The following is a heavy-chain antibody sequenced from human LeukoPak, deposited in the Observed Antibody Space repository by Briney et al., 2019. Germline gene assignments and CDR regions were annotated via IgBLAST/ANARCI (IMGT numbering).Heavy chain of an antibody. CDR2: IIPIFGTA. Sequence: GSSVKVSCKASGGTFSSYAISWVRQAPGQGLEWMGGIIPIFGTANYAQKFQGRVTITADESTSTAYMELRSLRSDDTAVYYCARERVVVAATEIDYWGQGTLVTVSS. V-gene: IGHV1-69*01. CDR1: GGTFSSYA. D-gene: IGHD2-15*01. J-gene: IGHJ4*02. CDR3: ARERVVVAATEIDY.